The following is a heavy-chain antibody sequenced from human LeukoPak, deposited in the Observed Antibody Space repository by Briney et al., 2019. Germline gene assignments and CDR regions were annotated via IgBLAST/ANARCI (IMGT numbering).Heavy chain of an antibody. J-gene: IGHJ4*02. CDR3: ARDRGSWDIVVPFDY. V-gene: IGHV3-23*01. CDR2: ISGGGGTT. CDR1: GFTFSSYA. D-gene: IGHD2-2*01. Sequence: GGSLRLSCAASGFTFSSYAMNWVRQAPGKGLEWVSAISGGGGTTYYADSVKGRFTISRDNAKNSLYLQMNSLRAEDTAVYYCARDRGSWDIVVPFDYWGQGTLVTVSS.